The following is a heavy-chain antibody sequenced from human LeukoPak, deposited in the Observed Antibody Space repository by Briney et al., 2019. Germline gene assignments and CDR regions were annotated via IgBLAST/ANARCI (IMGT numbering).Heavy chain of an antibody. J-gene: IGHJ4*02. Sequence: GGSLRLSCATFGFSFESYGLHWVRQAPGKGLEWVTFIPFSGRDENYADSVRGRFTISRDNSKNMVYLQINSLRPDDTGIYYCVKDCGLGGSRDYWGQGTLVTVSS. D-gene: IGHD1-26*01. CDR1: GFSFESYG. CDR2: IPFSGRDE. V-gene: IGHV3-30*02. CDR3: VKDCGLGGSRDY.